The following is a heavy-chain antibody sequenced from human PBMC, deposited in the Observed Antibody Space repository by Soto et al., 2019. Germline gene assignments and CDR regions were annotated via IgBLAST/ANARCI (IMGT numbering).Heavy chain of an antibody. CDR1: GVTFNNYT. Sequence: QGQLVQSGAEVKKPGSSVKISCQASGVTFNNYTITWVRQAPGPGLEWMGGVIPMFATANYTPRLQGRLTITADMSTSTAYMDLSSLRSADTAVEFCGRGGLRWEIGKPYYYPGDVWGPGTRVTVPS. D-gene: IGHD1-26*01. CDR3: GRGGLRWEIGKPYYYPGDV. J-gene: IGHJ6*02. V-gene: IGHV1-69*06. CDR2: VIPMFATA.